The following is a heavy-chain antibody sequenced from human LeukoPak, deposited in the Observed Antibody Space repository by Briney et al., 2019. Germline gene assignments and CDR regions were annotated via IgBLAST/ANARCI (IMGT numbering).Heavy chain of an antibody. CDR2: ISGSGAGT. Sequence: PGGSLRLSCAASGFTFTNYAMSWVRQAPGKGLEWVSTISGSGAGTYYADSVKGRFTISRDNSKNTLYLQMNSLRAEDTAVYYCAKFDYYDSSGYYNKVLDAFDIWGQGTMVTVSS. D-gene: IGHD3-22*01. V-gene: IGHV3-23*01. CDR1: GFTFTNYA. J-gene: IGHJ3*02. CDR3: AKFDYYDSSGYYNKVLDAFDI.